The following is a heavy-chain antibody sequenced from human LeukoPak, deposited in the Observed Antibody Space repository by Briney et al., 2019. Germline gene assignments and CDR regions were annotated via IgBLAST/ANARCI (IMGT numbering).Heavy chain of an antibody. CDR1: GYTFTGYG. CDR3: ARSFIEYSSSPDDY. J-gene: IGHJ4*02. D-gene: IGHD6-6*01. Sequence: ASVKVSCKASGYTFTGYGISWVRQAPGQGLEWMGWISAYNGNTNYAQKLQGRVTMTTDTSTSTAYMELRSLRSDDTAVYYCARSFIEYSSSPDDYWGQGTLVTVSS. V-gene: IGHV1-18*01. CDR2: ISAYNGNT.